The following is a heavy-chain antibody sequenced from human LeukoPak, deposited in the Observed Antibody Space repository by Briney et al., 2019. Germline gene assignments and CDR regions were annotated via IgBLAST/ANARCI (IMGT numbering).Heavy chain of an antibody. CDR1: GGSVSAYY. CDR2: ITHSGST. CDR3: ARAGLRFFDWSQSYYYAMDV. V-gene: IGHV4-34*01. Sequence: SKTLSLTCAVYGGSVSAYYWSWVRQPPGKGLEWIGEITHSGSTNYTPSLKSRVTISVDTSKKQFSLRLSSVTAADTAVYYCARAGLRFFDWSQSYYYAMDVWGQGTTVTVSS. D-gene: IGHD3-9*01. J-gene: IGHJ6*02.